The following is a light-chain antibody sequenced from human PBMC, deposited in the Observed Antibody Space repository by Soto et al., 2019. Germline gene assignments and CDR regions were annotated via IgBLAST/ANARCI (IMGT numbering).Light chain of an antibody. CDR2: EVS. J-gene: IGLJ2*01. Sequence: QSALTQPASVSGSPGQSITISCTGTSSHVGGYNYVSWYQHHPGKAHKLMIYEVSNRPSGISNRFSGSKSGNTASLTISGLQAEDEADYSCSSYTSSNTVVFGGGTKLTVL. CDR1: SSHVGGYNY. CDR3: SSYTSSNTVV. V-gene: IGLV2-14*01.